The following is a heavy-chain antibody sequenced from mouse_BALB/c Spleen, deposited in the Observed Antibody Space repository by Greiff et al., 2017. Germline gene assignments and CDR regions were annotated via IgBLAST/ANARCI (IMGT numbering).Heavy chain of an antibody. CDR3: ARGGLRHGYYFDY. J-gene: IGHJ2*01. CDR1: GFTFSSFG. D-gene: IGHD2-4*01. CDR2: ISSGSSTI. V-gene: IGHV5-17*02. Sequence: EVMLVESGGGLVQPGGSRKLSCAASGFTFSSFGMHWVRQAPEKGLEWVAYISSGSSTIYYADTVKGRFTISRDNPKNTLFLQMTSLMSEDTAMYYCARGGLRHGYYFDYWGQGTTLTVSS.